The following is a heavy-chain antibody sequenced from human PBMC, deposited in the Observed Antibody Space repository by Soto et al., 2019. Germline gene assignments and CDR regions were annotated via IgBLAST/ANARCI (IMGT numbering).Heavy chain of an antibody. CDR3: ASGVTLGYCSGGSCYSGWFDP. Sequence: SETLSLTCAVSGGSISSSNWWSWVRQPPGKGLEWIGEIYHSGSTNYNPSLKSRVTISVDKSKNQFSLKLSSVTAADTAVYYCASGVTLGYCSGGSCYSGWFDPWGQGTLVT. V-gene: IGHV4-4*02. J-gene: IGHJ5*02. D-gene: IGHD2-15*01. CDR1: GGSISSSNW. CDR2: IYHSGST.